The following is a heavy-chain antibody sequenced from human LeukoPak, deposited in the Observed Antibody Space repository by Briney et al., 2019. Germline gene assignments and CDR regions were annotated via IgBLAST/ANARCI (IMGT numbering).Heavy chain of an antibody. D-gene: IGHD2-2*01. J-gene: IGHJ6*03. CDR3: ARGPSEDCSSTSCYVNYYYYYMDV. CDR2: ISAYIGQT. CDR1: GYTLSSYG. Sequence: ASVKVSCKASGYTLSSYGISWVRPAPGQGLAWMGRISAYIGQTNSAQKLQDRVTMTTDTSTSTAYMELRSPRSDDTAVYYWARGPSEDCSSTSCYVNYYYYYMDVWGKGTTVTVSS. V-gene: IGHV1-18*01.